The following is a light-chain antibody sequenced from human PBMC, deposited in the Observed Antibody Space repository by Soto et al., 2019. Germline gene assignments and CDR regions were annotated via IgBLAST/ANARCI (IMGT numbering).Light chain of an antibody. CDR1: SSDVGGYNY. CDR2: DVS. CDR3: SSYTSSSTSVVV. Sequence: QSVLTQPASVSGSPGQSITISCTGTSSDVGGYNYVSWYQQHPGKAPKLMIYDVSNRPSGVSNRFSGSKSGNTASLTISGLQAEDEADYYCSSYTSSSTSVVVFGGGTQLTVL. V-gene: IGLV2-14*01. J-gene: IGLJ2*01.